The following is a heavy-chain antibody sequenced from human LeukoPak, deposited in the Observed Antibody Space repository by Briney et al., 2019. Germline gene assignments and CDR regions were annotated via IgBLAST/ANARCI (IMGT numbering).Heavy chain of an antibody. CDR3: ARHRRNYDYVWGSYRQKDDY. Sequence: KPSATLSLTCTVSGGSISTYYWSWIRQPPGKGLEWIGEINHSGSTNYNPSLKSRVTISVDTSKNQFSLKLSSVTAADTAVYYCARHRRNYDYVWGSYRQKDDYWGQGTLVTVSS. J-gene: IGHJ4*02. CDR1: GGSISTYY. CDR2: INHSGST. D-gene: IGHD3-16*02. V-gene: IGHV4-34*01.